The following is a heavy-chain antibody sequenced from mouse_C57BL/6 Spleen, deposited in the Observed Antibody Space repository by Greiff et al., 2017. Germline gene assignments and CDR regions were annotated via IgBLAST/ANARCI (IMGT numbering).Heavy chain of an antibody. CDR3: ARDPLTIERAMDY. D-gene: IGHD2-12*01. Sequence: QVQLQQPGAELVKPGASVKMSCKASGYTFTSYWITWVKQRPGQGLEWIGDIYPGSGSTNYNEKFKSKATLTVDTSASTAYMQLSSLTSEESAVYNSARDPLTIERAMDYWGQGTSVTVSS. CDR2: IYPGSGST. J-gene: IGHJ4*01. CDR1: GYTFTSYW. V-gene: IGHV1-55*01.